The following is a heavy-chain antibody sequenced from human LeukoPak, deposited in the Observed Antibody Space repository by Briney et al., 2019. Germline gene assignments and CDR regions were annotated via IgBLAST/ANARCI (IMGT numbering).Heavy chain of an antibody. D-gene: IGHD6-13*01. CDR1: GYTFTGYY. J-gene: IGHJ4*02. V-gene: IGHV1-2*02. Sequence: ASVKVSCKASGYTFTGYYMHWVRQAPGQGLEWMGWINPNSGGTNYAQKFQGRVTMTRDTSISTAYMELSRLRSDDTAVYYCARAAAVRWANPNDMGNWGQGTLVTVSS. CDR2: INPNSGGT. CDR3: ARAAAVRWANPNDMGN.